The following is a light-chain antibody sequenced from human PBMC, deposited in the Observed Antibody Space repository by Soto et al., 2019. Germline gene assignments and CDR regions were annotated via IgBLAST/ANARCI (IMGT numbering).Light chain of an antibody. Sequence: QSALTQPASVSGSPEQSITISCSGTSSDVGGYNFVSWYQQHPGKAPKLMIYEVTNRPSGVSSRFSGSKSGNTASLTISGLQTEDEADYFCSSYTRQNTRVFGGGTKLTVL. CDR3: SSYTRQNTRV. CDR1: SSDVGGYNF. CDR2: EVT. J-gene: IGLJ3*02. V-gene: IGLV2-14*01.